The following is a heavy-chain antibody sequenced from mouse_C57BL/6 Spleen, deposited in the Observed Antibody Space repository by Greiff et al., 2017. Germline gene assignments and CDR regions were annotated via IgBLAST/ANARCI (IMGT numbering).Heavy chain of an antibody. Sequence: QVHVKQSGAELVKPGASVKISCKASGYAFSSYWMNWVKQRPGKGLEWIGQIYPGDGDTNYNGKFKGKATLTAAKSSSTAYMQLSSLTSEDSAVYFCARRGGYDVGFDYWGQGTTLTVSS. CDR2: IYPGDGDT. J-gene: IGHJ2*01. CDR1: GYAFSSYW. D-gene: IGHD2-2*01. V-gene: IGHV1-80*01. CDR3: ARRGGYDVGFDY.